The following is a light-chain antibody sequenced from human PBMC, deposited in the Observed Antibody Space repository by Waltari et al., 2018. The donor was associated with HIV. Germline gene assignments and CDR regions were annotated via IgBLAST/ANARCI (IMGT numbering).Light chain of an antibody. CDR1: SSTIGSNY. J-gene: IGLJ2*01. V-gene: IGLV1-47*01. CDR3: AAWVDRRGGV. Sequence: QSVLTQPPSASGTPGQRVTISCSGSSSTIGSNYVYWYQQFPGTAPKLLVHRMNHRPSVVPVRFSGCKSGTSASLASGGLRAEDEAGYYWAAWVDRRGGVFGGGTKLTGL. CDR2: RMN.